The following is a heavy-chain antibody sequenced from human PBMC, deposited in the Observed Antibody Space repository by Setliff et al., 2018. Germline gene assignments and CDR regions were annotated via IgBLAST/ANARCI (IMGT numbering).Heavy chain of an antibody. CDR1: GYTFTGYY. CDR3: ARSFSPAAGTGRFYYYYGMDV. V-gene: IGHV1-2*04. D-gene: IGHD6-13*01. CDR2: INPNSGGT. J-gene: IGHJ6*02. Sequence: ASVKVSCKASGYTFTGYYMHWVRQAPGQGLEWMGWINPNSGGTNYAQKFQGWVTMTRDASISTAYMELSRLRSDDTAVYYCARSFSPAAGTGRFYYYYGMDVWGQGTTVTVSS.